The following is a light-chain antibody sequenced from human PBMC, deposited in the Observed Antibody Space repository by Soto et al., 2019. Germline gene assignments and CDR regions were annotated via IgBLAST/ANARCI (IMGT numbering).Light chain of an antibody. CDR1: SSDVGGYNY. V-gene: IGLV2-14*01. J-gene: IGLJ1*01. CDR2: EVR. CDR3: SSYTSSGPFYV. Sequence: QSALTQPASVSGSPGQSIIISCTGTSSDVGGYNYVSWYQQHPGKAPKLIIYEVRNRPSGVSYRFSGSKSDNTASLTISGLQADDEADYYCSSYTSSGPFYVFGTGTKVTVL.